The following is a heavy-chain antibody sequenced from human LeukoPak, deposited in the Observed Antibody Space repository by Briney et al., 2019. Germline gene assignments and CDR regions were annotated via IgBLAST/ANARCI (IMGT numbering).Heavy chain of an antibody. CDR1: GYTFAIYW. Sequence: GESLKISCKTSGYTFAIYWIGWVRQMPGKGLEWMGIIYPGDSDTRYSPSFQGQVTISADKSISTAYLQRSSLKASDTAMYYCARLYYYDRGGYYGDYWGQGTLVTVSS. J-gene: IGHJ4*02. V-gene: IGHV5-51*01. D-gene: IGHD3-22*01. CDR3: ARLYYYDRGGYYGDY. CDR2: IYPGDSDT.